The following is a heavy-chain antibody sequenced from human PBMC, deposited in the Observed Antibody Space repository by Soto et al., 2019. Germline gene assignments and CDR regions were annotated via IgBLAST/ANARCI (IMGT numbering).Heavy chain of an antibody. CDR2: ISGSGGST. Sequence: GGSLRLSCAASGFTFSSYAMSWVRQAPGKGLEWVSVISGSGGSTYCADSVKGRFTISRDNSKNTLYLQMNSLRAEDTAVYYCAKSYYYDSSGYKGPFDYWGQGTLVTVSS. CDR1: GFTFSSYA. J-gene: IGHJ4*02. D-gene: IGHD3-22*01. CDR3: AKSYYYDSSGYKGPFDY. V-gene: IGHV3-23*01.